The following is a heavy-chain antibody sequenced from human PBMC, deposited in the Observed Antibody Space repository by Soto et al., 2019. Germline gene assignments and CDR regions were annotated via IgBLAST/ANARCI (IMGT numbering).Heavy chain of an antibody. J-gene: IGHJ6*02. CDR3: ARDWVILTGYYYYYYYGMDV. D-gene: IGHD3-9*01. CDR2: INHSGST. Sequence: TLSLTCAVYGGSFSGYYWSWIRQPPGKGLEWIGEINHSGSTNYNPSLKSRVTISVDTSKNQFSLKLSSVTAADTAVYYCARDWVILTGYYYYYYYGMDVWGQGTTVTVSS. CDR1: GGSFSGYY. V-gene: IGHV4-34*01.